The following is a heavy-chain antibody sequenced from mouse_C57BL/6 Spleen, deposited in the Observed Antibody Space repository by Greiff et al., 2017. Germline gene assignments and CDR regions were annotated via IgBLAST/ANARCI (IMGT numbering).Heavy chain of an antibody. J-gene: IGHJ1*03. CDR2: IYPGSGST. CDR3: AGGYYYGSRRYFDV. V-gene: IGHV1-55*01. D-gene: IGHD1-1*01. CDR1: GYTFTSYW. Sequence: QVQLQQPGAELVKPGASVKMSCKASGYTFTSYWITWVKQRPGQGLEWIGDIYPGSGSTNYNEKFKSKATLTVDTSSSTAYMQLSSLTSEDSAVYYCAGGYYYGSRRYFDVWGTGTTVTVSS.